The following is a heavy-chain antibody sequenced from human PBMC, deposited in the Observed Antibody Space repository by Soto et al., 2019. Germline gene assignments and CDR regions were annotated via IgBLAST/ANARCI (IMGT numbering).Heavy chain of an antibody. CDR3: AKDSWAIFGVPAGEYYAMDV. J-gene: IGHJ6*02. CDR1: GFTFENYA. CDR2: ISGSGGTT. Sequence: GGSLRLSCVASGFTFENYAMSWVRQAPGKGLEWVSAISGSGGTTYYSDSVKGRFTISRDNSKNTVYRQMSDLRVEDAAEYFCAKDSWAIFGVPAGEYYAMDVWGQGTTVTVSS. D-gene: IGHD3-3*01. V-gene: IGHV3-23*01.